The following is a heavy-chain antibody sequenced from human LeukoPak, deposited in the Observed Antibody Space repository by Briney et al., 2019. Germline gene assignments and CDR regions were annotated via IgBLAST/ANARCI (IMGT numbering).Heavy chain of an antibody. CDR3: AKDIDGESSGYFDY. CDR1: GFTLDDYA. J-gene: IGHJ4*02. CDR2: ISWNSDSI. Sequence: GRSLRLSCAASGFTLDDYAMHWVRQAPGKGREWGSGISWNSDSIGYADSVKGRFTIPRDNAKNSLYLPMNSLRAEDTALYYCAKDIDGESSGYFDYWGQGTLVTVSS. D-gene: IGHD3-22*01. V-gene: IGHV3-9*01.